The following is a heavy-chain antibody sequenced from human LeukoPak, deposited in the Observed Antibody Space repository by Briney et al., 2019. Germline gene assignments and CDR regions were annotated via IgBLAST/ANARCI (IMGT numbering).Heavy chain of an antibody. CDR1: GFIFSDHY. J-gene: IGHJ5*02. Sequence: GGSLRLSCAASGFIFSDHYMDWVRQAPGKGLEWVGRTRNKANSYTTDYAASVKDRFTISRDDSKNSVYLQMDNLKTEDTAVYYCAREIAVAGSFFHPWGQGTLVTVSS. V-gene: IGHV3-72*01. CDR2: TRNKANSYTT. CDR3: AREIAVAGSFFHP. D-gene: IGHD6-19*01.